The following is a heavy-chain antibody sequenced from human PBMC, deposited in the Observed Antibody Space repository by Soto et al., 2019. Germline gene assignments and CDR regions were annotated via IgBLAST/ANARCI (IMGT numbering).Heavy chain of an antibody. CDR2: ISWNSGSI. V-gene: IGHV3-9*01. J-gene: IGHJ3*02. Sequence: PGGSLRLSCAASGFTFDDYAMHWVRQAPGKGLEWVSGISWNSGSIGYADSVKGRFTISRGNAKNSLYLQMNSLRAEDTALYYCAKANAGILTGYYRAFDIWGQGTMVTVSS. CDR1: GFTFDDYA. D-gene: IGHD3-9*01. CDR3: AKANAGILTGYYRAFDI.